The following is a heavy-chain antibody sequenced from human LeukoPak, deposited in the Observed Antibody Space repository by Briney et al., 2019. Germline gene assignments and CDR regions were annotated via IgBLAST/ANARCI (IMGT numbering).Heavy chain of an antibody. V-gene: IGHV4-30-2*03. CDR3: ARALGYCSGGSCTRGYNWFDP. CDR1: GGSISSGGYS. D-gene: IGHD2-15*01. J-gene: IGHJ5*02. CDR2: IYYSGST. Sequence: SETLSLTCAVSGGSISSGGYSWSWIRQPPGKGLEWIGYIYYSGSTYYNPSLKSRVTISVDTSKNQFSLKLTFVTTADTAVYYCARALGYCSGGSCTRGYNWFDPWGQGTLVTVPS.